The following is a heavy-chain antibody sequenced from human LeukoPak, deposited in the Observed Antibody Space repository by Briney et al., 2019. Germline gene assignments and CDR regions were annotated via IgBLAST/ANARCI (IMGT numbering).Heavy chain of an antibody. J-gene: IGHJ6*02. Sequence: GGSLRLSCAASGFFFGDYNMNWVRQAPGKGLEWLSYISSSGTIMHYGDSVKGRFTIFRDNVKDSLFLQMSGLTVEDTAVYFCARGNCSVANCPENYYFFGMDVWGQGTTVTVSS. CDR1: GFFFGDYN. CDR3: ARGNCSVANCPENYYFFGMDV. CDR2: ISSSGTIM. D-gene: IGHD2-15*01. V-gene: IGHV3-48*01.